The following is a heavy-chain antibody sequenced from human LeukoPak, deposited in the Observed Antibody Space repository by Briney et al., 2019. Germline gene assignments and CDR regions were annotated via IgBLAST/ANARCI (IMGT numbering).Heavy chain of an antibody. CDR2: ISGSGGST. CDR3: AKDLSITIFGVVTYYYYMVV. V-gene: IGHV3-23*01. Sequence: PGGSLRLSCAASGFTFSSYAMSWVRQAPGKGLEWVSSISGSGGSTYYADLVKGRFTISRDNSKNTLYLQMNSLRAEDTAVYYCAKDLSITIFGVVTYYYYMVVWGKGTTVTVSS. D-gene: IGHD3-3*01. J-gene: IGHJ6*03. CDR1: GFTFSSYA.